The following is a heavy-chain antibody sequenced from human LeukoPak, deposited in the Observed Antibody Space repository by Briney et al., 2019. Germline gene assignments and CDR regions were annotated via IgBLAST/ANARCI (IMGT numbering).Heavy chain of an antibody. J-gene: IGHJ2*01. V-gene: IGHV4-38-2*02. CDR2: IYHSGST. D-gene: IGHD3-3*01. Sequence: SETLSLTCTVSGYSISSGYYWGWIRQPPGKGLEWIGSIYHSGSTYYNPSLKSRVTISVDTSKNQFSLKLSSVTAADTAVYYCARCEQDTISFWYFDLWGRGTLVTVSS. CDR3: ARCEQDTISFWYFDL. CDR1: GYSISSGYY.